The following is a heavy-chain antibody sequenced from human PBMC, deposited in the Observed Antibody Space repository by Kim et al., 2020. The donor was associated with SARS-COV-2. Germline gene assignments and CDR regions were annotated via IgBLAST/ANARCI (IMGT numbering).Heavy chain of an antibody. CDR2: IYTSGSN. J-gene: IGHJ3*02. Sequence: IYTSGSNNYNPSLRRRVTMSVDQSKNQFSLKLSSVTAADTAVYYCARGFDIWGQGTMVTVSS. CDR3: ARGFDI. V-gene: IGHV4-4*07.